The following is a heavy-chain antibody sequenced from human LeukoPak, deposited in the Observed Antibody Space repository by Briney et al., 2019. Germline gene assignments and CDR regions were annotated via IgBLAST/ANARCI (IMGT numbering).Heavy chain of an antibody. CDR2: TYYRSKWYN. CDR3: ARGGGSLNV. CDR1: GDSVSSNSAG. V-gene: IGHV6-1*01. J-gene: IGHJ6*04. D-gene: IGHD1-26*01. Sequence: SQTLSLTCAISGDSVSSNSAGWSWIRRSPSRGLEWLGRTYYRSKWYNDYAASVQSRITINPDTSKNQFSLQLNSVTPEDTAVYYCARGGGSLNVWGKGTTITVSS.